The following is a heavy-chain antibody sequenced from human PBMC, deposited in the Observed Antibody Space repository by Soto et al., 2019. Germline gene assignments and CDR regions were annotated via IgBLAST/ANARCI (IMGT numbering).Heavy chain of an antibody. V-gene: IGHV3-53*01. CDR3: HGYGY. CDR2: IYRGGTI. Sequence: DVQVVESGGGLVQPGGSLRLSCAVSGFTVTINYMSWVRQAPGKGLEWVSVIYRGGTIYYADSVKGRFTISRDTSKNTLYLQMNSLRGDDTAVYYCHGYGYWGQGTLVTVSS. CDR1: GFTVTINY. D-gene: IGHD5-12*01. J-gene: IGHJ4*02.